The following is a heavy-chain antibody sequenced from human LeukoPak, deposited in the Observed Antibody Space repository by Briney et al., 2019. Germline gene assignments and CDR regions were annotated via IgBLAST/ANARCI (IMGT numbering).Heavy chain of an antibody. D-gene: IGHD1-26*01. CDR2: ISSSGSTI. Sequence: GGSLRLSCAASGFTFSDYYMSWIRQAPGKGLEWVSYISSSGSTIYYADSVKGRFTISRDNSKNTLYLQMNSLRAEDTAVYYCAKDPVGATTLWFDYWGQGTLVTVSS. CDR1: GFTFSDYY. CDR3: AKDPVGATTLWFDY. V-gene: IGHV3-11*01. J-gene: IGHJ4*02.